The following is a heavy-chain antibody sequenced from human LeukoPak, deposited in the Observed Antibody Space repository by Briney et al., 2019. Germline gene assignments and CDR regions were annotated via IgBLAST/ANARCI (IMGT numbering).Heavy chain of an antibody. D-gene: IGHD2-2*01. CDR1: GGSISSSSYY. J-gene: IGHJ3*02. CDR2: IYHSGSI. Sequence: SETLSLTCTVSGGSISSSSYYWGWIRQPPGKGLEWIGSIYHSGSIYYNPSLKSRVTMSVDTSKNQFSLKLSSVTAVDTAVYYCARTLEGCSSTSCYPDAFDIWGQGTMVTVSS. CDR3: ARTLEGCSSTSCYPDAFDI. V-gene: IGHV4-39*07.